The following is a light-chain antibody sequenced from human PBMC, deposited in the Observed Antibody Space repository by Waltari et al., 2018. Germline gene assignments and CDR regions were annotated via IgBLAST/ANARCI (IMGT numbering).Light chain of an antibody. CDR1: SPTIGAGND. V-gene: IGLV1-40*01. Sequence: QSVLTQPPSVSGAPGRRVTIPCTGSSPTIGAGNDEHWSQQLPGPAPKLPIYANSNRPSGVPDRFSGSKSGTSASLAITGLQAEDEADYYCQSYDNRLSGSYVFGIGTKVTVL. CDR2: ANS. CDR3: QSYDNRLSGSYV. J-gene: IGLJ1*01.